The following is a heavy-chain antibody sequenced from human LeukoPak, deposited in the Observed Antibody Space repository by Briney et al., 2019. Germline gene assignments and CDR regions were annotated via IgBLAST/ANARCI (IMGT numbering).Heavy chain of an antibody. CDR1: GYTLTGYY. D-gene: IGHD1-1*01. V-gene: IGHV1-2*06. Sequence: ASVKVSCKASGYTLTGYYMHWVRQAPGQGLEWMGRINPNSGGTNYAQKFQGRVTMTRDTSISTAYMDLTRLRSDDTAVYYCARGTEYYFDYWGQGTLVTVSS. CDR3: ARGTEYYFDY. J-gene: IGHJ4*02. CDR2: INPNSGGT.